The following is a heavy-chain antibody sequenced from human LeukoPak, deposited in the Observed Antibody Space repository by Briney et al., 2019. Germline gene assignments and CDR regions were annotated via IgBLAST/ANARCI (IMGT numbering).Heavy chain of an antibody. D-gene: IGHD3-22*01. V-gene: IGHV4-59*08. CDR1: GGSISSYF. J-gene: IGHJ3*02. CDR3: ARLWDSSGYSGAFDI. CDR2: IYYSGST. Sequence: SETLSLTCTVSGGSISSYFWSWIRQPPGKGLEWIGYIYYSGSTTYNPSLKSRVTISVDTSKNQFSLKLSSVTAADTAVHYCARLWDSSGYSGAFDIWGQGTMVTVSS.